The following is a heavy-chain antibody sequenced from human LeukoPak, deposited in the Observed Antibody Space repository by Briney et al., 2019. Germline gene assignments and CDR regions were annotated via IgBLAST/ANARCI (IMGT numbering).Heavy chain of an antibody. J-gene: IGHJ5*02. CDR1: GGSISSSSYY. Sequence: PSETLSLTCTVSGGSISSSSYYWGWIRQPPGKGLEWIGSIYYSGSTYYNPSLKSRVTISVDTSKNQFSLKLSSVTAADTAVYYCARARMYYYDSSGYYYSYNWFDPWGQGTLVTVPS. CDR3: ARARMYYYDSSGYYYSYNWFDP. D-gene: IGHD3-22*01. V-gene: IGHV4-39*07. CDR2: IYYSGST.